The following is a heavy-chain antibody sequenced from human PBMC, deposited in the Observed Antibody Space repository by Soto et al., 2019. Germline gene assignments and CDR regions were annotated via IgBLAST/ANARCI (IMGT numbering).Heavy chain of an antibody. V-gene: IGHV1-18*01. J-gene: IGHJ4*02. CDR1: GYTFTSYG. D-gene: IGHD5-12*01. CDR3: ARGYPRLRLLDY. CDR2: ISAYNDNT. Sequence: ASVKVSCKASGYTFTSYGISWVRQAPGQGLEWMGWISAYNDNTNYAQKLQGRVTMTTNTSTSTAYMELRSLRSDDTAVYYCARGYPRLRLLDYWGQGTPVTVSS.